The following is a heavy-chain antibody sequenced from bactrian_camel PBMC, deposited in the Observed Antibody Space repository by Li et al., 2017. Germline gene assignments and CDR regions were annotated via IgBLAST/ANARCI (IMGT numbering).Heavy chain of an antibody. Sequence: HVQLVESGGGSVQAGGSLRLSCVGSGYYFSMHCMGWFRQAPGKEREGVATIDPYGINRYADSVKGRFAISRNDLNDTTYLQMNNVKSEDTALYYCGTRYPGSWYRTYWGQGTQVTVS. CDR2: IDPYGIN. V-gene: IGHV3S53*01. D-gene: IGHD6*01. J-gene: IGHJ4*01. CDR1: GYYFSMHC. CDR3: GTRYPGSWYRTY.